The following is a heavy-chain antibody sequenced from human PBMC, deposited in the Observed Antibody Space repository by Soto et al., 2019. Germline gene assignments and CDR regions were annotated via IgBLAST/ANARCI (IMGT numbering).Heavy chain of an antibody. Sequence: SETLSLTCTVSGGSISSYYWSWIRQPPGKGLDWIGYIYYSGSTNYNPSLKSRVTISVDTSKNQFSLKLSSVTAADTAVYYCARGRVLGYCSSTSCLYYFDYWGQGTLVTVSS. CDR3: ARGRVLGYCSSTSCLYYFDY. CDR1: GGSISSYY. CDR2: IYYSGST. V-gene: IGHV4-59*01. D-gene: IGHD2-2*01. J-gene: IGHJ4*02.